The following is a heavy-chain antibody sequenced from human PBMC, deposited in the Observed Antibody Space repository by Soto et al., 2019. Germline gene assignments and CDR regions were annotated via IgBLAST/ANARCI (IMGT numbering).Heavy chain of an antibody. D-gene: IGHD2-2*02. Sequence: GGSLRLSCAASGFTFSSYAMHWVRQAPGKGLEWVAVISYDGSNKYYADSVKGRFTISRDNSKNTLYLQMNSLRAEDTAVYYCARDTQVPAAIWIYYYNYGMDVWGQGTTVTVSS. CDR2: ISYDGSNK. CDR1: GFTFSSYA. J-gene: IGHJ6*02. V-gene: IGHV3-30-3*01. CDR3: ARDTQVPAAIWIYYYNYGMDV.